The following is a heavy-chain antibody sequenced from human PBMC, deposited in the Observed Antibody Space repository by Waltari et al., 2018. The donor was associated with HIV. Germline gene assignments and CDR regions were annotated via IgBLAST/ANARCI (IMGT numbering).Heavy chain of an antibody. CDR1: ALTFSPSW. CDR3: ARHRVWYTSSSLDY. CDR2: IKEDGDDK. V-gene: IGHV3-7*01. Sequence: EVQVVDSGGGLVQRGGSLRLSCAISALTFSPSWMSWFRQAPGKGLAWVASIKEDGDDKYYVDSVKGRFTISRDNAENSLSLQMTALRAEDTAIYFCARHRVWYTSSSLDYWGQGTLVTVS. J-gene: IGHJ4*02. D-gene: IGHD6-13*01.